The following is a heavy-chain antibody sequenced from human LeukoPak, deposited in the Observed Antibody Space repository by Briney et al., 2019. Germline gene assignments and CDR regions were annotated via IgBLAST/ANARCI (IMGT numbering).Heavy chain of an antibody. D-gene: IGHD3-3*01. CDR2: IYYSGST. Sequence: SETLSLTCTVSGGSISSSSYYWGWIRQPPGKGLEWIGRIYYSGSTYYNPSLKSRVTISVDTSKNQFSLKLSSVTAADTAVYYCARGGFWSGYSSDPWGQGTLVTVSS. CDR1: GGSISSSSYY. CDR3: ARGGFWSGYSSDP. V-gene: IGHV4-39*07. J-gene: IGHJ5*02.